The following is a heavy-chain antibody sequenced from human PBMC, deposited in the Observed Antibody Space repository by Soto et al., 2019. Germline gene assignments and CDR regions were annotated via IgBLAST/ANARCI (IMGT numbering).Heavy chain of an antibody. J-gene: IGHJ5*02. D-gene: IGHD6-19*01. V-gene: IGHV4-39*01. CDR1: GGSISSGGYY. CDR2: IYYSGST. CDR3: ARTRAVWFDP. Sequence: SETLSLTCTVSGGSISSGGYYWGWIRQPPGKGLGWIGSIYYSGSTYYNPSLKSRVTISVDTSKNQFSLKLSSVTAADTAVYYCARTRAVWFDPWGQGTLVTVS.